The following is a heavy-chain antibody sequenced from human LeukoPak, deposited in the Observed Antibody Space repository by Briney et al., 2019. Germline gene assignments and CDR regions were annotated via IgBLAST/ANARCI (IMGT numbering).Heavy chain of an antibody. Sequence: PGGSLRLSCAASGITFSAYTMNWVRQAPGKGLEWVSSISGSGSYIFYADSVKGRFTISRDNAKNSLYLQMNSLRAEDTAVYYCASGRSLIASLYYFDNWGQGTLVTVSS. CDR1: GITFSAYT. V-gene: IGHV3-21*01. CDR3: ASGRSLIASLYYFDN. CDR2: ISGSGSYI. J-gene: IGHJ4*02. D-gene: IGHD3-22*01.